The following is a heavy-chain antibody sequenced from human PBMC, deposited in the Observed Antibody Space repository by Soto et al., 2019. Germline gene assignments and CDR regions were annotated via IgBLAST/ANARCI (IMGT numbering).Heavy chain of an antibody. Sequence: QVQLVQSGAEVKKPGSSVKVSCKASGGTFSSYAISWVRQAPGQGLEWMGGIIPVSGTANYAQKFQGRVTITADESTSTVSMELSSLRSEDTAVYFCVRSQGSSTSLEIYYYYYYGMDVWGQGTTVTVSS. CDR1: GGTFSSYA. J-gene: IGHJ6*02. CDR3: VRSQGSSTSLEIYYYYYYGMDV. D-gene: IGHD2-2*01. V-gene: IGHV1-69*01. CDR2: IIPVSGTA.